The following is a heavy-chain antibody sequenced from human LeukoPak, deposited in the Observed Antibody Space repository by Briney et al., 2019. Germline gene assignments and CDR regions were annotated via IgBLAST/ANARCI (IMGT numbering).Heavy chain of an antibody. Sequence: PGGSLRLSCAASEFSVGSNYMNWVRQAPGKGLEWVSFISTSSSYIYYADSVKGRFTISRDNSKNTLYLQMNSLRAEDTAVYYCSRDRHWIGSTCYGLWGQGTRVTVPS. CDR2: ISTSSSYI. D-gene: IGHD2-2*01. V-gene: IGHV3-21*01. CDR1: EFSVGSNY. J-gene: IGHJ4*02. CDR3: SRDRHWIGSTCYGL.